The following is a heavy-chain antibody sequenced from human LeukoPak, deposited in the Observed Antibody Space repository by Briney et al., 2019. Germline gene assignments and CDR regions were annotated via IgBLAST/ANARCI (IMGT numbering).Heavy chain of an antibody. Sequence: ETLSLTCAVSGGSISSGGYSWSWVRQAPGKGLEWVSAISGSGGSTYYADSVKGRFTISRDNSKNTLYLQMNSLRAEDTAVYYCAKGITIFGVVIESGDYWGQGTLVTVSS. CDR2: ISGSGGST. D-gene: IGHD3-3*01. J-gene: IGHJ4*02. V-gene: IGHV3-23*01. CDR1: GGSISSGGYS. CDR3: AKGITIFGVVIESGDY.